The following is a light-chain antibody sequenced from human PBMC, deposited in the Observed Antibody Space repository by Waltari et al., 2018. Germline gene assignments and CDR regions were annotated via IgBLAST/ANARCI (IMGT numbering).Light chain of an antibody. J-gene: IGKJ1*01. V-gene: IGKV1-5*03. CDR3: QQYNNYPWT. CDR2: RAF. Sequence: DIQMTQSPSTLSAAVVDRVTVTCRASQNISIWCAWYQQKPGKAPKLLIYRAFSLESGVPSRFSGGGSGTEFTLTISSLQPDDFAIYYCQQYNNYPWTFGQGTKVEI. CDR1: QNISIW.